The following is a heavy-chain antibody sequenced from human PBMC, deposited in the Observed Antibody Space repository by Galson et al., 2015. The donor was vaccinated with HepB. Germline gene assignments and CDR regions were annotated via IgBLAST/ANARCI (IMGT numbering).Heavy chain of an antibody. CDR3: AKVFTPYYYDSSGYYRGYYFDY. J-gene: IGHJ4*02. CDR1: GFTVSSNY. Sequence: SLRLSCAASGFTVSSNYMSWVRQAPGKGLEWVSVIYSGGSTYYADSVKGRFTISRDKSKNTLYLQMNSLRAEDTAVYYCAKVFTPYYYDSSGYYRGYYFDYWGQGTLVPVS. V-gene: IGHV3-66*01. CDR2: IYSGGST. D-gene: IGHD3-22*01.